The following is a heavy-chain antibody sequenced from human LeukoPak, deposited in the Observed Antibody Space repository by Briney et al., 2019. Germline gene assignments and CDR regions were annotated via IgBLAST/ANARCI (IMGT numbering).Heavy chain of an antibody. V-gene: IGHV3-30*18. J-gene: IGHJ4*02. CDR3: AKAGGYCSGGNCYANY. D-gene: IGHD2-15*01. CDR2: ISYDGVNK. CDR1: GFTFSSYG. Sequence: GGSLRLSCAASGFTFSSYGMHWVRQAPGKGLEWVAVISYDGVNKYYADSVKGRFTISRDNSKNTLYLHMNTLRPEDTALYYCAKAGGYCSGGNCYANYWGQGTLVTVSS.